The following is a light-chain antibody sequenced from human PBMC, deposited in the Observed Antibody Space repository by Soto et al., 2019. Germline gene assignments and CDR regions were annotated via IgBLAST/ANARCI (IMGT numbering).Light chain of an antibody. CDR1: QSVSSY. J-gene: IGKJ2*01. V-gene: IGKV3-11*01. CDR3: QQRSNWPRYI. CDR2: DAS. Sequence: EIVLTQSPATLSLSPGERATLSCRASQSVSSYLAWYQQKPGQAPRLLIYDASNRATGIPARFSGSGSGTDFTLTISSLEPEGFAVYYCQQRSNWPRYIFGQGTKLEIK.